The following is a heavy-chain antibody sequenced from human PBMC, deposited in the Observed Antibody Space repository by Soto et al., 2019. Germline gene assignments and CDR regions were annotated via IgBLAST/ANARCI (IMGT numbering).Heavy chain of an antibody. CDR2: IYYSGST. V-gene: IGHV4-59*01. CDR3: ARTLYSSGWYFDY. Sequence: EPLSVISNDAGGSISSYYWSLIRQPPGKGLEWIGYIYYSGSTNYNPSLKSRVTISVDTSKNQFSLKLSSVTAADTAVYYCARTLYSSGWYFDYWGQGTLVTVSS. CDR1: GGSISSYY. D-gene: IGHD6-19*01. J-gene: IGHJ4*02.